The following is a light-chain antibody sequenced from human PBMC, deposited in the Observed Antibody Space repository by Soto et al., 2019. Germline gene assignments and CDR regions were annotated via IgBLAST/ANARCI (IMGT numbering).Light chain of an antibody. Sequence: QAVVTQSPSASASLGASVKLTCTLSSGHSSYAIAWHQQQPEKGPRYLMKLNSDGSHSKGDGIPDRFSGSSSGAERYLTISSLQSEDEADYYCQTWGTDSWVFGGGTKVTVL. V-gene: IGLV4-69*01. J-gene: IGLJ3*02. CDR2: LNSDGSH. CDR3: QTWGTDSWV. CDR1: SGHSSYA.